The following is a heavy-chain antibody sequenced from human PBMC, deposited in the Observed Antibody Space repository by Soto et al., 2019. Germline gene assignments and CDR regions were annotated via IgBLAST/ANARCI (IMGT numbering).Heavy chain of an antibody. CDR3: AKDSAAAGRNYMDV. J-gene: IGHJ6*03. CDR2: ISWNSGSI. V-gene: IGHV3-9*01. D-gene: IGHD6-13*01. Sequence: EVQLVESGGGLVQPGRSQRLSCAASGFTFDDYAMHWVRQAPGKGLEWVSGISWNSGSIGYADSVKGRFTISRDNAKNSLYLQMNSLRAEDTALYYCAKDSAAAGRNYMDVWGKGTTVTVSS. CDR1: GFTFDDYA.